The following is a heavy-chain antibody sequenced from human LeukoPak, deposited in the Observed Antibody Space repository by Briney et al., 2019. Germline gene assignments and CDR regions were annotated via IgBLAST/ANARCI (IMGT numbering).Heavy chain of an antibody. CDR1: GFTFSSYA. J-gene: IGHJ4*02. V-gene: IGHV3-23*01. Sequence: GGSLRLSCAASGFTFSSYAMSWVRQAPGKGLEWVSAITGSGGTTYYADSVKGRFTISRDNSKNTLYLQMNSLRAEDTAVYYCAKRLSGWYWVDYWGQGTLVTVSS. CDR2: ITGSGGTT. D-gene: IGHD6-19*01. CDR3: AKRLSGWYWVDY.